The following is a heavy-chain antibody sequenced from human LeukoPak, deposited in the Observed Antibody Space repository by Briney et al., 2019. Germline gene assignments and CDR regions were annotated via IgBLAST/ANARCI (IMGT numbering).Heavy chain of an antibody. CDR1: GFTFANYA. CDR2: MSGSGGRT. V-gene: IGHV3-23*01. D-gene: IGHD3-22*01. J-gene: IGHJ4*02. Sequence: GGSLRLSCAASGFTFANYAMSWVRQAPGKGLELVSAMSGSGGRTFYADSVKGRFTISRDNSKNTLFLQMNSLRAEDTAVYYCARDEVYSPGYGDFDYWGQGALVTVSS. CDR3: ARDEVYSPGYGDFDY.